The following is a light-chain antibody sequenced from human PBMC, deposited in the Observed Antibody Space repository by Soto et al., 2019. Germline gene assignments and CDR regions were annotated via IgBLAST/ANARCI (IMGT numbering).Light chain of an antibody. CDR2: EVT. Sequence: QSALTQPASVSGSPGQSITISCTGTSSDIGGHDFVSWYQHHPGKALKLMIYEVTNRPSGVSNRFSASKSGNTASLTISGLQAEDEADYYCNSYTTSSTLVFGGGTKLTVL. CDR3: NSYTTSSTLV. V-gene: IGLV2-14*01. J-gene: IGLJ3*02. CDR1: SSDIGGHDF.